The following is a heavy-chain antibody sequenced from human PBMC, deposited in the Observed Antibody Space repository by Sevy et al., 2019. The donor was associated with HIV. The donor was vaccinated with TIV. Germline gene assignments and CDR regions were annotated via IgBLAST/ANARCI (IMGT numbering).Heavy chain of an antibody. Sequence: ASVKVSCKASGGTFSSYAISWVRQAPGQGLEWMGGIIPIFGTANYAQKFQGRVTITADKSTSTAYMELSSLRSEDTAVYYCAGGGFGELSPSYYYYMDVWGKGTTVTVSS. J-gene: IGHJ6*03. CDR2: IIPIFGTA. D-gene: IGHD3-10*01. V-gene: IGHV1-69*06. CDR3: AGGGFGELSPSYYYYMDV. CDR1: GGTFSSYA.